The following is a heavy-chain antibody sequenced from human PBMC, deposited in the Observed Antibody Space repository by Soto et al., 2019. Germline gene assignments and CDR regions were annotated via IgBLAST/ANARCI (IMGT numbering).Heavy chain of an antibody. J-gene: IGHJ4*01. CDR3: PKALGSPRPDY. V-gene: IGHV1-3*01. Sequence: CRSQAPGQRLEWMGWINAGNGNTKYSQKFQGRVTITRDTSASTAYMELSSLRSEVTAAYYCPKALGSPRPDYWAQPTL. D-gene: IGHD1-26*01. CDR2: INAGNGNT.